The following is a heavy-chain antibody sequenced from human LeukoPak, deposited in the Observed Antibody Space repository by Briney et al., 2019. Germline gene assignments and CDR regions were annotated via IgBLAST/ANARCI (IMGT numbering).Heavy chain of an antibody. J-gene: IGHJ4*02. Sequence: PGGSLRLSCAASGFTFSSYWMHWVRQSPGKGLVWVSRIKTDGSDTYYADSVRGRLTISRDNAKNTLYLQMDSLRAEDTAVYFCARGDYSSHTLWGQGTLVTVSS. CDR2: IKTDGSDT. D-gene: IGHD4-11*01. CDR1: GFTFSSYW. V-gene: IGHV3-74*01. CDR3: ARGDYSSHTL.